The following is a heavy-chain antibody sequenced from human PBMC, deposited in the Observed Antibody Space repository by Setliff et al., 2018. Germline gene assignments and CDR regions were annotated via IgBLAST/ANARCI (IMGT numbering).Heavy chain of an antibody. CDR3: AREELWFGELASYYYYGMDV. V-gene: IGHV3-21*01. Sequence: GGSLRLSCAASGFTFSSYSMNWVRQAPGKGLEWVSSISSSSSYIYYADSVKGRLTISRDNAKNSLYLQMNSLRAEDTAVYYCAREELWFGELASYYYYGMDVWGQGTTVTVSS. D-gene: IGHD3-10*01. J-gene: IGHJ6*02. CDR1: GFTFSSYS. CDR2: ISSSSSYI.